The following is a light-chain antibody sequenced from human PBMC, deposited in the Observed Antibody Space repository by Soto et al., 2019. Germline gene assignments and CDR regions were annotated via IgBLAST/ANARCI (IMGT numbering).Light chain of an antibody. Sequence: LTQPHSVSGTPGQRVTIACSGSSTNIESNFVYWYQQLPGAAPKFLIHSDNQRPSGVPDRFSGSKSGTSASLAISGLRSEDEADYYCATWDDTLNAAVFGGGTKLTVL. V-gene: IGLV1-47*02. J-gene: IGLJ2*01. CDR1: STNIESNF. CDR2: SDN. CDR3: ATWDDTLNAAV.